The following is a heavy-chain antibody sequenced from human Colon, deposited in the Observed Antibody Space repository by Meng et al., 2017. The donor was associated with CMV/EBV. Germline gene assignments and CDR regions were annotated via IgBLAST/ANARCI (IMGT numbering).Heavy chain of an antibody. CDR1: GFTFSSYS. CDR2: ISSSSSYI. D-gene: IGHD2-2*01. V-gene: IGHV3-21*01. CDR3: ARDGGGVPAALYYFDN. J-gene: IGHJ4*02. Sequence: GGSLRLSCAASGFTFSSYSMNWVRQAPGKGLEWVSSISSSSSYIYYADSVKGRFTISRDNAKNSLYLQMNSLRAEDTAVYYCARDGGGVPAALYYFDNWGQGTLVTVSS.